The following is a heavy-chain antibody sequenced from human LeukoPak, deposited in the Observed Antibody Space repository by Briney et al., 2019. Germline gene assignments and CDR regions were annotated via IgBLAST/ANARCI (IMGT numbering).Heavy chain of an antibody. CDR3: ARVDILEDY. CDR1: GYTFTSYY. J-gene: IGHJ4*02. V-gene: IGHV1-46*01. CDR2: INPSGGST. D-gene: IGHD3-9*01. Sequence: GASVKVSCKASGYTFTSYYMHWVRQAPGQGLEWMGIINPSGGSTSYAQKLQGRVTMTTDTSTSTAYMELRSLRSDGTAVYYCARVDILEDYWGQGTLVTVSS.